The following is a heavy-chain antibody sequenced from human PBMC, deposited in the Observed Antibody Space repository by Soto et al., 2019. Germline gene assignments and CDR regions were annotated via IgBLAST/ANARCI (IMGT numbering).Heavy chain of an antibody. D-gene: IGHD1-26*01. CDR3: AHRGGGIVDWYFDL. J-gene: IGHJ2*01. Sequence: QITLNESGPTLVKPTQTLTLTCTFSGFSLGTYGVGVGWIRQPPGKALEWLALIYWDDDKRYSPSLTSRLTITNDTSKRQVFLTLPHMDPVDTATYYCAHRGGGIVDWYFDLWGRGTPVIVSS. CDR1: GFSLGTYGVG. V-gene: IGHV2-5*02. CDR2: IYWDDDK.